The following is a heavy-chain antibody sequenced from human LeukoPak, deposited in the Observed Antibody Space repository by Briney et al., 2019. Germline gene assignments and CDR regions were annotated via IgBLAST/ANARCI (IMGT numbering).Heavy chain of an antibody. V-gene: IGHV3-64D*09. J-gene: IGHJ4*02. CDR2: ISSDGDNT. D-gene: IGHD2-2*01. Sequence: PGGSLRLSCSASGFIFSRYAMHWVRQTPGKGLEYVSAISSDGDNTYYADSVQDRFTISRDNSKNTLYLQMRSLRTEDTAVYSCVKNFGYCSSISCYVFDYWGQGTLFTVSS. CDR1: GFIFSRYA. CDR3: VKNFGYCSSISCYVFDY.